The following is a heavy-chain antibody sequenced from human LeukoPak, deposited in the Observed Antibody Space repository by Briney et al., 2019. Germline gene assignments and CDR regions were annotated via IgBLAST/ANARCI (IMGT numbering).Heavy chain of an antibody. D-gene: IGHD3-22*01. CDR2: ISYDGSNK. CDR1: GFTFSSYA. J-gene: IGHJ4*02. CDR3: AGGTDYYDSSGYYV. V-gene: IGHV3-30*04. Sequence: GGSLRLSCAASGFTFSSYAMHWVRQAPGKGLEWVAVISYDGSNKYYADSVKGRFTISRDNSKNTLYLQMNSLRAEDTAVYYCAGGTDYYDSSGYYVWGQGTLVTVSS.